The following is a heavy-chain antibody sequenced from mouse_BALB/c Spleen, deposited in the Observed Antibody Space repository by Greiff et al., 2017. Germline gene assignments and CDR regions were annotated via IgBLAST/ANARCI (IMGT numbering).Heavy chain of an antibody. Sequence: QVQLQQPGAELVRPGASVKLSCKASGYTFTSYWINWVKQRPGQGLEWIGNIYPSDSYTNYNQKFKDKATLTLDKSSSTAYMQLSSPTSEDSAVYYCTRSGDYDGSDYWGQGTSLTVSS. V-gene: IGHV1-69*02. J-gene: IGHJ2*02. CDR1: GYTFTSYW. CDR3: TRSGDYDGSDY. CDR2: IYPSDSYT. D-gene: IGHD2-4*01.